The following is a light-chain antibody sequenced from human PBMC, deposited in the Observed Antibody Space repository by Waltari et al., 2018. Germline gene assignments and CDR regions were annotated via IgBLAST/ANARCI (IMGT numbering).Light chain of an antibody. V-gene: IGKV3-20*01. CDR1: QSVGRS. CDR2: NIF. CDR3: QHYVRLPAT. J-gene: IGKJ1*01. Sequence: EIVLPSPQGPLSSSPGEPPTFSCRASQSVGRSLAWYQQKPGQAPRLLIYNIFNRATGIPDRFSGSGSGTDFTLTISRLEPEDFVVYYCQHYVRLPATFGQGTKVEIK.